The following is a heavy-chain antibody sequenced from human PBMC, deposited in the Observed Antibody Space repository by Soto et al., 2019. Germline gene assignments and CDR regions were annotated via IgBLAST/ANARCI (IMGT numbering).Heavy chain of an antibody. V-gene: IGHV3-30*18. Sequence: PXGSLRLSCAASGFTFSSYGMHWVRQAPGKGLEWVAVISYDGRNKYYADSVKGRFTISRDNSKNTLYLQMDSLRAEDTAVYYCAKGSGSDFWSGYYFWGQGTLVTVSS. CDR1: GFTFSSYG. CDR3: AKGSGSDFWSGYYF. J-gene: IGHJ4*01. D-gene: IGHD3-3*01. CDR2: ISYDGRNK.